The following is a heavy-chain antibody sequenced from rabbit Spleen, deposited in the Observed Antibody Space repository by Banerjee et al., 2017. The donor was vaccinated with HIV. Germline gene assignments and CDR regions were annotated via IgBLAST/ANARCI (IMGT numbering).Heavy chain of an antibody. CDR1: GFSYTSRKY. Sequence: QSLEESGGDLVKPGASLTLTCTASGFSYTSRKYMCWVRQAPGKGLEWIACIYTGADNTYYATWAKGRFTISKTSSTTVTLQMTSLTAADTATYFCARGSDFDNYYFNLWGPGTLVTVS. CDR3: ARGSDFDNYYFNL. D-gene: IGHD8-1*01. CDR2: IYTGADNT. V-gene: IGHV1S40*01. J-gene: IGHJ4*01.